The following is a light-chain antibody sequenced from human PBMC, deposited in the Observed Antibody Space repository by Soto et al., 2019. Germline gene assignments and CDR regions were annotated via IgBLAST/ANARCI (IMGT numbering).Light chain of an antibody. CDR1: QGISSY. V-gene: IGKV1-8*01. CDR3: QQYYSYPPHT. J-gene: IGKJ2*01. CDR2: AAS. Sequence: IRMTQSPSSLSASPGDRVTITCRASQGISSYLAWYQQKPGKAPKLLIYAASTLQSGVPSRFSGSGSGTDFTLTISCLQSEDFATYYCQQYYSYPPHTFGQGTKLEIK.